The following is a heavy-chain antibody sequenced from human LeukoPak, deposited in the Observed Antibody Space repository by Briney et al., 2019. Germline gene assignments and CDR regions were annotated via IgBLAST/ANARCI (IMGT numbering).Heavy chain of an antibody. D-gene: IGHD4/OR15-4a*01. J-gene: IGHJ3*02. CDR1: GGSISSSSYY. CDR2: IYYSGST. V-gene: IGHV4-39*01. CDR3: VRHGRLYDAFDI. Sequence: SETLSLTCTVSGGSISSSSYYWGWIRQPPGKGLEWIGSIYYSGSTYYNPSLKSRVTISVDTSKNQFSLKLSSVTAADTALYYCVRHGRLYDAFDIWGQGSLVTVSS.